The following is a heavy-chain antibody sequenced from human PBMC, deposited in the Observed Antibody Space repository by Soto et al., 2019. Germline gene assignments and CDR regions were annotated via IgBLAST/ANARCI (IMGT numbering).Heavy chain of an antibody. J-gene: IGHJ3*01. Sequence: ASVTVSCKASRYTFTNFGISWVRQAPGQGLEWMGWISAYNGNTNYAQKFQGRVTMTTDTSTSTAYMELRSLRFDDTAVYYCATERWEDAFDVRGQGTMVTVS. CDR1: RYTFTNFG. CDR2: ISAYNGNT. V-gene: IGHV1-18*01. D-gene: IGHD1-26*01. CDR3: ATERWEDAFDV.